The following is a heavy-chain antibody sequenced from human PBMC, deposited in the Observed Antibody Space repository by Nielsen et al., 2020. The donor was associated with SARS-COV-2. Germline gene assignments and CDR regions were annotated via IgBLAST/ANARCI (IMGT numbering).Heavy chain of an antibody. Sequence: WIRQPPGKGLEWVAVISYDGSNKYYADSVKGRFTISRDNSKNTLYLQMNSLRAEDTAVYYCARGRSSWLPSLPTIYTYYFDYWGQGTLVTVSS. CDR3: ARGRSSWLPSLPTIYTYYFDY. J-gene: IGHJ4*02. CDR2: ISYDGSNK. V-gene: IGHV3-30*03. D-gene: IGHD3-9*01.